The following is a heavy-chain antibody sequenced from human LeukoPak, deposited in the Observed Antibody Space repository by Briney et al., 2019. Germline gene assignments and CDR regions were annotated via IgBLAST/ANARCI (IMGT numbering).Heavy chain of an antibody. V-gene: IGHV3-33*01. J-gene: IGHJ6*04. CDR1: GFTFSSYG. CDR2: IWYDGSNK. CDR3: AREGGGYGSGTHYYYYGMDV. Sequence: GGPLRLSCAASGFTFSSYGMHWVRQAPGKGLEWVAVIWYDGSNKYYADSVKGRFTISRDNSKNTLYLQMNSLRAEDTAVYYCAREGGGYGSGTHYYYYGMDVWGKGTTVTVSS. D-gene: IGHD3-10*01.